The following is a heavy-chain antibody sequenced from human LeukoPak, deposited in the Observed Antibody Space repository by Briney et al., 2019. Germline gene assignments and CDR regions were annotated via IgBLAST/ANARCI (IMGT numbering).Heavy chain of an antibody. CDR2: IIPILGIA. J-gene: IGHJ6*02. D-gene: IGHD3-22*01. V-gene: IGHV1-69*04. CDR3: ARDARPSEPYYYDSSGYYLDV. Sequence: GASVKVSCKASGGTFSSYAISWVRQAPGQGLEWMGRIIPILGIANYAQKFQGRVTITADKSTSTAYMELSSLRSEDTAVYYCARDARPSEPYYYDSSGYYLDVWGQGTTVTVSS. CDR1: GGTFSSYA.